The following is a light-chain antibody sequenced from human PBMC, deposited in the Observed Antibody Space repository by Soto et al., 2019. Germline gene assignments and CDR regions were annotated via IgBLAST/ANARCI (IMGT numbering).Light chain of an antibody. Sequence: EIGLTQSPGTLSLSPGERATLSCRASQSVSSNYLAWYQQKPGQAPRLLIYGAFSRAIGIPDRFSGSGSGTDFTLTISRLEPEDFAVYFCQQYGSSSFTFGPGTKVDVK. V-gene: IGKV3-20*01. CDR1: QSVSSNY. J-gene: IGKJ3*01. CDR2: GAF. CDR3: QQYGSSSFT.